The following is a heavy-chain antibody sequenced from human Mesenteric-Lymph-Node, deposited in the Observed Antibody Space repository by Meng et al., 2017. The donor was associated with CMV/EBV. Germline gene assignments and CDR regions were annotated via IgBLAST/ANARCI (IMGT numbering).Heavy chain of an antibody. CDR1: GGTFSSYA. CDR2: IIPILETT. J-gene: IGHJ4*02. CDR3: ARGVSWYHDGSGPYYFDY. Sequence: SVKVSCKASGGTFSSYAVSWVRQAPGQGLEWMGGIIPILETTNYARKFQGRLTIIADKSTSTAYMELNSLKSEDTAVYYCARGVSWYHDGSGPYYFDYWGQGTPVTVSS. D-gene: IGHD3-22*01. V-gene: IGHV1-69*10.